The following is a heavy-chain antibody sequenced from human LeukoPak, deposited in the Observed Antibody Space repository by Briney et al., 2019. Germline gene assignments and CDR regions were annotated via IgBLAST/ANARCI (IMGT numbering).Heavy chain of an antibody. Sequence: GASVKVSCKASGGTFSSYAISWVRQAPGQGLEWMGRIIPILGIANYAQKFQGRVTITADKSTSTAYMELSSLRSEDTAVYYCARSVTGTHDFDCWGQGTLVTVSS. CDR2: IIPILGIA. J-gene: IGHJ4*02. CDR1: GGTFSSYA. D-gene: IGHD1-7*01. V-gene: IGHV1-69*04. CDR3: ARSVTGTHDFDC.